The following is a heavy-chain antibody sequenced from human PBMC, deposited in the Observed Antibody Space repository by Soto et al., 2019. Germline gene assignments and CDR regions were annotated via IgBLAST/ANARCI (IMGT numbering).Heavy chain of an antibody. CDR2: IYYSGST. J-gene: IGHJ4*02. D-gene: IGHD6-19*01. CDR1: GGSISSYY. V-gene: IGHV4-59*01. CDR3: ARDKAVAGFDY. Sequence: SETLSLTCTVSGGSISSYYWSWIRQPPGKGLEWIGYIYYSGSTNYNPSLKSRVTISVDTSKNQFSLKLSPVTAADTAVYYCARDKAVAGFDYWGQGTLVTVSS.